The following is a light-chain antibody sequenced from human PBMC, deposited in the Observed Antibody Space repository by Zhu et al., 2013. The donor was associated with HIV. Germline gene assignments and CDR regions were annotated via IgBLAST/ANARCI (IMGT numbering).Light chain of an antibody. J-gene: IGKJ1*01. Sequence: EIVLTQSPVTLSLSPGERATLSCRASQSVANSLAWYQQKPGQAPRLVIYDASRRATGIPARFSGSGSGTDFTLTISSLEPEDFTVYCCQQYDQWPPTFGQGTKVEV. CDR2: DAS. CDR1: QSVANS. V-gene: IGKV3-11*01. CDR3: QQYDQWPPT.